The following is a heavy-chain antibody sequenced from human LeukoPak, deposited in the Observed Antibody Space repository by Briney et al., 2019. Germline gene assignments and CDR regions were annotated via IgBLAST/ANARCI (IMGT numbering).Heavy chain of an antibody. Sequence: PGGSLRLFCGACGFTFSSYAMGWVRQARGKGVEWVSAISGSGGRTYYADSVKGRFTISRDNSKNTLYLQMNSLRAEDTAVYYGAKDQAADDFWSGYYHYYYYGMDVWGQGTTVTVSS. D-gene: IGHD3-3*01. CDR1: GFTFSSYA. V-gene: IGHV3-23*01. CDR3: AKDQAADDFWSGYYHYYYYGMDV. J-gene: IGHJ6*01. CDR2: ISGSGGRT.